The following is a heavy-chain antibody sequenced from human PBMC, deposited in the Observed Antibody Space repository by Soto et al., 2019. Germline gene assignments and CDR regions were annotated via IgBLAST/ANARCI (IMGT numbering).Heavy chain of an antibody. CDR1: GYTFTSYG. D-gene: IGHD3-3*01. J-gene: IGHJ5*02. V-gene: IGHV1-18*01. CDR3: ARCVYYDFWSGPPHNWFDP. Sequence: QVQLVQSGAEVKKPGASVKVYCKASGYTFTSYGISWVRQAPGQGLEWMGWISAYNGNTNYAQKLQGRVTMTTDTSTSTAYIELRSLRSDDTAVYYCARCVYYDFWSGPPHNWFDPWGQGTLVTVSS. CDR2: ISAYNGNT.